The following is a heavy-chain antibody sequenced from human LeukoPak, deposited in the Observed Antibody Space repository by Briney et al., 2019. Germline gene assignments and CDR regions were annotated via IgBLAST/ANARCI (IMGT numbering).Heavy chain of an antibody. V-gene: IGHV3-23*01. CDR1: GFTFSSYA. J-gene: IGHJ4*02. Sequence: GGSLRLSRAASGFTFSSYAMSWVRQAPGKGLEWVSGIRGSGSSTYYADSVKGRFTISRDNAKNSLYLQMNSLRAEDTALYYCAKEGSSGWYGSYYFDYWGQGTLVTVSS. D-gene: IGHD6-19*01. CDR3: AKEGSSGWYGSYYFDY. CDR2: IRGSGSST.